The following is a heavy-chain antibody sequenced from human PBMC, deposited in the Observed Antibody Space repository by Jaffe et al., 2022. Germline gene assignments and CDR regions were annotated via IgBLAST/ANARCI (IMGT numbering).Heavy chain of an antibody. CDR3: ARDPQGGTRLAVAGTSPENYFDY. Sequence: QVQLVQSGAEVKKPGASVKVSCKASGYTFTGYYMHWVRQAPGQGLEWMGRINPNSGGTNYAQKFQGRVTMTRDTSISTAYMELSRLRSDDTAVYYCARDPQGGTRLAVAGTSPENYFDYWGQGTLVTVSS. CDR2: INPNSGGT. CDR1: GYTFTGYY. J-gene: IGHJ4*02. D-gene: IGHD6-19*01. V-gene: IGHV1-2*06.